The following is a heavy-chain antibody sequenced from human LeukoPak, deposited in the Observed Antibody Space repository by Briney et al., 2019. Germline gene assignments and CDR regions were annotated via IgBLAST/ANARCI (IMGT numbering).Heavy chain of an antibody. CDR1: GFTFSAYA. J-gene: IGHJ3*02. D-gene: IGHD4-17*01. Sequence: PGGSLRLSCTASGFTFSAYAMMWVRQAPGKGPEWVSAIRGGGTSEFYADPVKGRFRISRDNSKDTLFLQMNSLRAEDTAVYYCARDPNGDYIGAFDMWGPGTMVTVSS. CDR2: IRGGGTSE. CDR3: ARDPNGDYIGAFDM. V-gene: IGHV3-23*01.